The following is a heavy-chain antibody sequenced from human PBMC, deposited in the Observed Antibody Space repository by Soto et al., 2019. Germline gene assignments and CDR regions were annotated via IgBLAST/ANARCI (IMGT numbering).Heavy chain of an antibody. CDR3: AKSYDFWSGRTRYYYYGMDV. J-gene: IGHJ6*02. CDR1: GFTFSSYD. Sequence: GGSLRLSCAASGFTFSSYDMHWVRQATGKGLEWVSAIGTAGDTYYPGSVKGRFTISRENAKNSLYLQMNSLRAGDTAVYYCAKSYDFWSGRTRYYYYGMDVWGQGTTVTVSS. V-gene: IGHV3-13*01. D-gene: IGHD3-3*01. CDR2: IGTAGDT.